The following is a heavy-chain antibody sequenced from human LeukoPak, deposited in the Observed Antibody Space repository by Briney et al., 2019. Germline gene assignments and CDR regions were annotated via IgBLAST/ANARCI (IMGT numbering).Heavy chain of an antibody. V-gene: IGHV4-59*08. CDR2: IYHTGST. D-gene: IGHD6-13*01. CDR3: ARGYSSSWYLNWFDP. CDR1: GGSISSYY. Sequence: SETLSLTCTVSGGSISSYYWSWIRQPAGKGLEWIGNIYHTGSTYYNPSLKSRVTISVDTSRNQFSLKLNSVTAADTAVYYCARGYSSSWYLNWFDPWGQGTLATVSS. J-gene: IGHJ5*02.